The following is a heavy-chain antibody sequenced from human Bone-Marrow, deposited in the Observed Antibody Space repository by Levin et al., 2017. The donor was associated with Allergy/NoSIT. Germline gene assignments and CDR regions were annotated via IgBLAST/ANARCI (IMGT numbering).Heavy chain of an antibody. D-gene: IGHD5/OR15-5a*01. V-gene: IGHV1-69*13. Sequence: SVKVSCKVSGGSFSSYAISWVRQAPGHGLEWMGGIVPILDSANYAQRFQGRITITADDPRTTAYMELRSLRPEDTAVYYCARLLGDSVYDLSWGQGTLVTVSS. CDR1: GGSFSSYA. CDR2: IVPILDSA. CDR3: ARLLGDSVYDLS. J-gene: IGHJ4*02.